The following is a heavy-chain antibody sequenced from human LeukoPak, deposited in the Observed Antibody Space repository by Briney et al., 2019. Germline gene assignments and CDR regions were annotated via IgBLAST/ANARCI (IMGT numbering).Heavy chain of an antibody. D-gene: IGHD3-10*01. CDR1: GGSFGGYD. Sequence: SETLSLTCAVDGGSFGGYDGSWIRQPPGKGLEWSGEINHSGSTNYNPSLKSRVTISVDTSKNQFSLKLSSVTAADTAVYYCARLGAWFDPWGQGTLVTVSS. CDR2: INHSGST. V-gene: IGHV4-34*01. J-gene: IGHJ5*02. CDR3: ARLGAWFDP.